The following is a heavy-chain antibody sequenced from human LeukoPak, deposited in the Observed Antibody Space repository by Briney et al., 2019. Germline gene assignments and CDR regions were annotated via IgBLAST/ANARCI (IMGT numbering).Heavy chain of an antibody. CDR1: GYTLTSYY. J-gene: IGHJ4*02. Sequence: ASVKVSCKASGYTLTSYYIHWGRQSPGQGHEWMGIINHSCDSTRHSQKFQGRVTMTRDTSTNTVYMDPRSLRSEDTAVYYCATLVYDPRGYYFEHWGQGTLVTVSS. D-gene: IGHD5/OR15-5a*01. V-gene: IGHV1-46*01. CDR3: ATLVYDPRGYYFEH. CDR2: INHSCDST.